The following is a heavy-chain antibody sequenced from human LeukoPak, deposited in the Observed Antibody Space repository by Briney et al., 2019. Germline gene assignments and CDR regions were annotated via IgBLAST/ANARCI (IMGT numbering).Heavy chain of an antibody. CDR3: ARGRGRLEYFQH. CDR2: INHSGST. CDR1: GGSFSGFY. J-gene: IGHJ1*01. Sequence: PSETLSLTCAVSGGSFSGFYWRWVRQPPGKGLEWIGEINHSGSTNYNPSLKSRVTISVDTSKNQFSLKLSSVTAADTAVYYCARGRGRLEYFQHWGQGTLVTVSS. D-gene: IGHD2-15*01. V-gene: IGHV4-34*01.